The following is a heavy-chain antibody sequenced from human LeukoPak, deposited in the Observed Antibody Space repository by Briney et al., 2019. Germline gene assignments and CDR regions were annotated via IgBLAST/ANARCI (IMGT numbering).Heavy chain of an antibody. CDR1: GFTFSSYA. CDR2: IWYDGSSK. V-gene: IGHV3-33*01. CDR3: ARDPPTRQYTNSFSLDY. J-gene: IGHJ4*02. Sequence: QPGRSLRLSCPASGFTFSSYAMHWVRQAPGKGLQCLAVIWYDGSSKYYADSVKGRFTISRDNSKNTLYLQMNSLRADDTAVYYCARDPPTRQYTNSFSLDYCGEGTLVTVSS. D-gene: IGHD6-13*01.